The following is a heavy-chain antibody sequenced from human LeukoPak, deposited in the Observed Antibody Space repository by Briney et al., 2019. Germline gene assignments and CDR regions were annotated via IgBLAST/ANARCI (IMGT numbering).Heavy chain of an antibody. Sequence: GGSLRLSCAASGFTISTYGMIWVRQAPGKGLEWVSSISGGTTYYADSVKGRFTISRDNSKNTVSLQMNSLRAEDTAVYYCAKSVYHSGNYWGQGTLVTVSS. CDR3: AKSVYHSGNY. J-gene: IGHJ4*02. V-gene: IGHV3-23*01. CDR1: GFTISTYG. CDR2: ISGGTT. D-gene: IGHD3-10*01.